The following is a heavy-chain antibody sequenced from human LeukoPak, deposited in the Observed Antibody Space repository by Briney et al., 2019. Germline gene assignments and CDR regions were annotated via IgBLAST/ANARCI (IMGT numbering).Heavy chain of an antibody. V-gene: IGHV4-4*07. D-gene: IGHD4-17*01. CDR2: IHTSGTT. CDR1: GGSMSSYY. Sequence: KASETLSLTCTVSGGSMSSYYWSFIRQSAGTGLEWLGRIHTSGTTWYNPSLKSRVTMSVDTSKNQFFLKLNSVTAADTAVYYCARHRGLYGDYYFDYWGQGTLVTVSS. CDR3: ARHRGLYGDYYFDY. J-gene: IGHJ4*02.